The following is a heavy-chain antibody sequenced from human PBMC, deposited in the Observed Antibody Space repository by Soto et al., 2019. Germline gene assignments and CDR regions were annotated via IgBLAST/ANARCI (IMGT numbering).Heavy chain of an antibody. CDR2: IYSGGTT. CDR3: ARAGISQAAAGSLDCCPIDS. V-gene: IGHV3-66*01. J-gene: IGHJ4*02. CDR1: GFTVSSNY. Sequence: EVQLVESGGGLVQPGGSLRLSCAASGFTVSSNYMSWVRQAPGKGLERVSIIYSGGTTYYADSVKGRFTISRDNSKNTLYLQMTSLRAEDTAVYYGARAGISQAAAGSLDCCPIDSWGQGTLVTVSS. D-gene: IGHD6-13*01.